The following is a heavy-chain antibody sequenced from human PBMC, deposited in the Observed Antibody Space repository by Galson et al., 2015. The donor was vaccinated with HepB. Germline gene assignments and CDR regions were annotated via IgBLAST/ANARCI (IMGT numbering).Heavy chain of an antibody. CDR2: ISSSSSYT. J-gene: IGHJ4*02. V-gene: IGHV3-11*06. CDR1: GFTFSDYY. D-gene: IGHD1-1*01. Sequence: SLRLSCAASGFTFSDYYMSWIRQAPGKGLEWISYISSSSSYTNYADSVKGRFTISRDNAKNSLYLQMNSLRAEDTAVYYCARLKGDDTSFFDYWGQGTLVPVSS. CDR3: ARLKGDDTSFFDY.